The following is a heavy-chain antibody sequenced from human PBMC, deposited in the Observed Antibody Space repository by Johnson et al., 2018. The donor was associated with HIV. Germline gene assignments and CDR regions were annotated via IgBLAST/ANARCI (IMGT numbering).Heavy chain of an antibody. V-gene: IGHV3-23*04. CDR2: ISGSGGST. CDR1: GFTFDDYA. Sequence: VQLVESGGGLVQPGRSLRLSCAASGFTFDDYAMHWVRKAPGKGLEWVSAISGSGGSTYYADSVKGRFTISRDNSKNTLYLQMNSLRAEDTAVYYCARDSMVRGVNAFDIWGQGTMVTVSS. CDR3: ARDSMVRGVNAFDI. D-gene: IGHD3-10*01. J-gene: IGHJ3*02.